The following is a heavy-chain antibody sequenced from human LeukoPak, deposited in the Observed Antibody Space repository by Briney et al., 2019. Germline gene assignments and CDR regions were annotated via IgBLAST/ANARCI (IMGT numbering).Heavy chain of an antibody. J-gene: IGHJ4*02. Sequence: GGSLRLSCTVSGFTFSSSAMTWVRQAPGKGLEWVSAISDSGGDSNYTDSVKDRFTISRDNSKNTLYLQMNSLRAEDTAVYYCAKGGSYAPLDYWGQGTLVTVSS. V-gene: IGHV3-23*01. CDR2: ISDSGGDS. CDR3: AKGGSYAPLDY. D-gene: IGHD1-26*01. CDR1: GFTFSSSA.